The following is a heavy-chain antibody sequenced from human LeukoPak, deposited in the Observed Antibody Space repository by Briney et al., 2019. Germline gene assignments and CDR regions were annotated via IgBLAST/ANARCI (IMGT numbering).Heavy chain of an antibody. CDR1: GGSINSGGHY. Sequence: SETLSLTCTVSGGSINSGGHYWSWIRQHPGKGLEWIGYIYYRGSTYYNPSLKSRVTISVDTSKNQFSLKLSSVTAADTAVYYCARAIYCSSTSCYPGGYGMDVWGQGTTVTVSS. J-gene: IGHJ6*02. CDR3: ARAIYCSSTSCYPGGYGMDV. V-gene: IGHV4-31*03. CDR2: IYYRGST. D-gene: IGHD2-2*01.